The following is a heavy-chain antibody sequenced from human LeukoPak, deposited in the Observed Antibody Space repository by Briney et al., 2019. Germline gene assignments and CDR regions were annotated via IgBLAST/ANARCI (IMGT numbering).Heavy chain of an antibody. CDR3: ARGFNFFDF. D-gene: IGHD3-10*01. CDR1: GFTFSIYA. V-gene: IGHV3-23*01. CDR2: ISGSGGST. J-gene: IGHJ4*02. Sequence: GGFLRLSCAVSGFTFSIYAMSWVRQAPGKGLEWVSAISGSGGSTYYADSVKGRFTISRDNSKNTLYLQMNSLRAEDTAMYHCARGFNFFDFWGQGTLVTVSP.